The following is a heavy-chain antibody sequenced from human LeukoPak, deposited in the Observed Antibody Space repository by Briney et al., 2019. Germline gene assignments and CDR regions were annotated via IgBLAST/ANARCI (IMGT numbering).Heavy chain of an antibody. V-gene: IGHV3-49*04. CDR3: TKPVAGTRYYYYYMDV. CDR1: GFTFVDNT. J-gene: IGHJ6*03. CDR2: IRSKAYGGTT. Sequence: GRSLRLSCAASGFTFVDNTMYWVRQAPGKGLEWVAFIRSKAYGGTTGYAASVKGRFTISRDDSKGIAYLQMNSLKTEDTAVYYCTKPVAGTRYYYYYMDVWGKGTTVTVSS. D-gene: IGHD6-13*01.